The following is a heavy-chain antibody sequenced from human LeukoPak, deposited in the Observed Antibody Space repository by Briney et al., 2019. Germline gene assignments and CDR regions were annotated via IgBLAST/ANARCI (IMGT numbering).Heavy chain of an antibody. J-gene: IGHJ4*02. V-gene: IGHV3-74*01. CDR1: GFTFSSYW. CDR3: ARGESGYYYY. CDR2: IHSDGSST. D-gene: IGHD3-22*01. Sequence: PGGSLRPSCAASGFTFSSYWMHWVRQAPGKGLVWVSRIHSDGSSTSYADSVKGRFTISRDNAKNTLYLQMNSLRAEDTAVYYCARGESGYYYYWGQGTLVTVSS.